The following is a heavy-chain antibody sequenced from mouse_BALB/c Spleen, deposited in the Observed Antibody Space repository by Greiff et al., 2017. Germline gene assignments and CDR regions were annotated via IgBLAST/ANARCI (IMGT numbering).Heavy chain of an antibody. CDR1: GDSITSGY. J-gene: IGHJ4*01. CDR3: ARFYGPIYAMDY. CDR2: ISYSGST. D-gene: IGHD1-1*02. Sequence: EVKLMESGPSLVKPSQSLSLTCSVTGDSITSGYWNWIRKFPGNKLEYMGYISYSGSTYYNPSLNSRISITRDTSKNQYYLQLNSVTTEDTATYYCARFYGPIYAMDYWGQGTSVTVSS. V-gene: IGHV3-8*02.